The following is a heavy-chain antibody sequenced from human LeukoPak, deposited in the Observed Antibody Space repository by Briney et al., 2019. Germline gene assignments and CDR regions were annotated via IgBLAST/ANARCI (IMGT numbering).Heavy chain of an antibody. Sequence: GGSLRLSCAASGFTFSSYGMHWVRQAPGKGLEWVAFIRYDGSNKYYADSVKGRFTISRDNSKNTLYLQMNSLRAEDTAVYYCAKDLIDTAMPHKDYWGQGTLVTVSS. CDR2: IRYDGSNK. CDR3: AKDLIDTAMPHKDY. V-gene: IGHV3-30*02. J-gene: IGHJ4*02. D-gene: IGHD5-18*01. CDR1: GFTFSSYG.